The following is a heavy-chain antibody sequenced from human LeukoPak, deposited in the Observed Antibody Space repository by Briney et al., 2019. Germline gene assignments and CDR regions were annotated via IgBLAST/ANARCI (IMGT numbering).Heavy chain of an antibody. Sequence: SETLSLTCAVYGGSFSDYYWSWIRQPPGKGLEWIGEINDSEGTIYNPSLKSRVTISLDTSKNQFSLKLSSATAADTAMYYCARRRYYVLGYWGQGTLVTVSS. CDR2: INDSEGT. J-gene: IGHJ4*02. CDR3: ARRRYYVLGY. CDR1: GGSFSDYY. D-gene: IGHD2/OR15-2a*01. V-gene: IGHV4-34*01.